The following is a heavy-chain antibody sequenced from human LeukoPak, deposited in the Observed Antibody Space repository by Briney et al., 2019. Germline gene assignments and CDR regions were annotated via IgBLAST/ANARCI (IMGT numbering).Heavy chain of an antibody. CDR1: GGSISSDTYY. Sequence: SETLSLICTVSGGSISSDTYYWSWIRQHPGKGLEWIGYIHYGGSTYYRPSIQSRVSISVDTSRNQFSLKLSSVTATDTAVYYCATWIIGGGRFDFWGQGTLVTVSS. V-gene: IGHV4-31*03. CDR2: IHYGGST. D-gene: IGHD1-26*01. CDR3: ATWIIGGGRFDF. J-gene: IGHJ4*02.